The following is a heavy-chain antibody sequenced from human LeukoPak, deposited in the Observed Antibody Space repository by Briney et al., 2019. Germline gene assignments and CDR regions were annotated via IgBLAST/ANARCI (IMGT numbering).Heavy chain of an antibody. Sequence: GGSLRLSCAASGFTFSSYAMSWVRQAPGKGLEWVSFITPNAVRTPYADSVEGRFTISRDNPRNTLYMQMNSLRDEDTAVYYCAIMHGYYDGSGYWVQWGQGTLVTVSS. CDR2: ITPNAVRT. CDR3: AIMHGYYDGSGYWVQ. V-gene: IGHV3-23*01. D-gene: IGHD3-22*01. CDR1: GFTFSSYA. J-gene: IGHJ1*01.